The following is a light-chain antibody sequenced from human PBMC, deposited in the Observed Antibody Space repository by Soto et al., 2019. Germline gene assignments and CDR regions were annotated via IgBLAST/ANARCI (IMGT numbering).Light chain of an antibody. J-gene: IGKJ4*01. CDR3: QQTYSIPLT. Sequence: DIQMTQSPSSLSASVGDRVTITCRASQSTSRYVNWYQKKPGKAPKLLIHIASSLQSGVPSRFSGSGSGTEFTLTISTLQPEDSATYYCQQTYSIPLTVGGGTKVEIK. CDR2: IAS. V-gene: IGKV1-39*01. CDR1: QSTSRY.